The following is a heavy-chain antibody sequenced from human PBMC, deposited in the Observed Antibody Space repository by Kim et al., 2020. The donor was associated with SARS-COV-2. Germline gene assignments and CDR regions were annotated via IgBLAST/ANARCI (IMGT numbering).Heavy chain of an antibody. D-gene: IGHD3-16*02. CDR2: ISYDGSNK. J-gene: IGHJ6*02. CDR3: AQDIMITFGGVIPTDYYYYGMDV. CDR1: GFTFSSYG. V-gene: IGHV3-30*18. Sequence: GGSLRLSCAASGFTFSSYGMHWVRQAPGKGLEWVAVISYDGSNKYYADSVKGRFTISRDNSKNTLYLQMNSLRAEDTAVYYCAQDIMITFGGVIPTDYYYYGMDVWGRGTTVTVSS.